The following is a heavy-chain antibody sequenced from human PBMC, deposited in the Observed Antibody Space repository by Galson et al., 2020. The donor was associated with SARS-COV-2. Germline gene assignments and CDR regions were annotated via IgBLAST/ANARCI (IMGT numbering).Heavy chain of an antibody. D-gene: IGHD2-2*01. J-gene: IGHJ4*02. CDR3: ASLHCDTTTCFNL. CDR2: IKTDGSIT. Sequence: ESLKISCAASGFTFSSYWMHWVRQAPGKGLVWVSHIKTDGSITNYADSVKGRFTISRDNTKNTLYLQMNSLRAEDTAVYYCASLHCDTTTCFNLWGQGTLVTVSS. CDR1: GFTFSSYW. V-gene: IGHV3-74*01.